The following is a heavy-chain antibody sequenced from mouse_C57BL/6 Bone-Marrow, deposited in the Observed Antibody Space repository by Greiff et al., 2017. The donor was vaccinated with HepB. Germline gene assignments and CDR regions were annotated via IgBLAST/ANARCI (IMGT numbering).Heavy chain of an antibody. Sequence: AAAAVDFSRYWMSWVRRAPGKGLEWIGEINPDSSTINYAPSLKDKFIISRDNAKNTLYLQMSKVRSEDTALYYCARHGTTVVEGAMDYWGQGTSVTVSS. CDR3: ARHGTTVVEGAMDY. J-gene: IGHJ4*01. CDR2: INPDSSTI. D-gene: IGHD1-1*01. V-gene: IGHV4-1*01. CDR1: AVDFSRYW.